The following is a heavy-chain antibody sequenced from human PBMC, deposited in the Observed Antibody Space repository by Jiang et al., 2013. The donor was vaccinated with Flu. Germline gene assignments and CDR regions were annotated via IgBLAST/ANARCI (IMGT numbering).Heavy chain of an antibody. CDR2: TYYRSKWYI. CDR3: ARYYDATGGYLDY. D-gene: IGHD4/OR15-4a*01. Sequence: LTCAISGDSVSTNSAAWNWVRQSPSRGLEWLGRTYYRSKWYIDYAESVKSRITINPDTSKNQFSLQLNSVTPEDTAVYYCARYYDATGGYLDYWGQGTLVTVSS. V-gene: IGHV6-1*01. J-gene: IGHJ4*02. CDR1: GDSVSTNSAA.